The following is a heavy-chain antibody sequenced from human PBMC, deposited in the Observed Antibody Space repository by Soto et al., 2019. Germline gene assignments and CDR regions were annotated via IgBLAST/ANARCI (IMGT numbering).Heavy chain of an antibody. Sequence: GGSLRLSCAASGFTFSSYAMSWVRQAPGKGLEWVSAISGSGGSTYYADSVKGRFTISRDNSKNTLYLQMNSLRAEDTAVYYCAKGDYDILTGHHFVWGQGTMVTVSS. D-gene: IGHD3-9*01. J-gene: IGHJ3*01. CDR2: ISGSGGST. CDR1: GFTFSSYA. CDR3: AKGDYDILTGHHFV. V-gene: IGHV3-23*01.